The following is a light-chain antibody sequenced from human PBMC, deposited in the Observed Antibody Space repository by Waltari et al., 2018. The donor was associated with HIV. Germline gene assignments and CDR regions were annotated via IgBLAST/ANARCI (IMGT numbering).Light chain of an antibody. J-gene: IGLJ3*02. Sequence: SVLPQPPSASGPPGQRVTISCSGSRSNIGSNYVYWYQQFPGTTPKLLIYRNNQRPFGVPDRFSGSKSGTSASLAISGLRSEDEADYYCAAWDVSLSGNWVFGGGTKLTVL. V-gene: IGLV1-47*01. CDR3: AAWDVSLSGNWV. CDR1: RSNIGSNY. CDR2: RNN.